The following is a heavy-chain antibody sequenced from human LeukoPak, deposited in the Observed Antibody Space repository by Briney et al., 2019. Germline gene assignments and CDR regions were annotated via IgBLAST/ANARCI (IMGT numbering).Heavy chain of an antibody. CDR1: GFTSSSYA. CDR2: ISGSGGTT. Sequence: GGSLRLSCAASGFTSSSYAMSWVRQAPGKGLEWVSAISGSGGTTYYTDSVKGRFTISRDNSKNTLYLQMNSLGAEDTAVYYCAKASYGYQRGEYFDYWGQGTLVTVSS. CDR3: AKASYGYQRGEYFDY. V-gene: IGHV3-23*01. J-gene: IGHJ4*02. D-gene: IGHD5-18*01.